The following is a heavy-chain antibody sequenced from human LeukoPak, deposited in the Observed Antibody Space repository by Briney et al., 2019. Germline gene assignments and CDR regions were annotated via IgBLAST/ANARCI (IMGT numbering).Heavy chain of an antibody. CDR2: IYYSGST. Sequence: PSETLSLTCTVSGGSISSSSYYWGWIRQPPGKGLEWIGSIYYSGSTYYNPSLKSRVTISVDTSKNQFSLKLSSVTAADTAVYYCARGQGAYYYDSSGYYYVRVSSAFDIWGQGTMVTVSS. J-gene: IGHJ3*02. CDR3: ARGQGAYYYDSSGYYYVRVSSAFDI. V-gene: IGHV4-39*01. D-gene: IGHD3-22*01. CDR1: GGSISSSSYY.